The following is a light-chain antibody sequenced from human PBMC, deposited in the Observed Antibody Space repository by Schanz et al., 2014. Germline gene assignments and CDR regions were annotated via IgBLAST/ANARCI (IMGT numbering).Light chain of an antibody. Sequence: EIVMTQSPATLSVSPGDGATLSCRTSQSVGSNLAWYQQKPGQAPKLLIYGASTRATGIPARFSGSGSGTEFTLTISSLQSEDFAVYYCQQYNYWPDTFGQGTKLEIK. CDR2: GAS. CDR3: QQYNYWPDT. V-gene: IGKV3-15*01. J-gene: IGKJ2*01. CDR1: QSVGSN.